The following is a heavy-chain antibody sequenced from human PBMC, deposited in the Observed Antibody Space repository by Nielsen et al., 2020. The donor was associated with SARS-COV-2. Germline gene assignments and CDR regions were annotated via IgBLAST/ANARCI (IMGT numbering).Heavy chain of an antibody. D-gene: IGHD6-13*01. J-gene: IGHJ6*03. V-gene: IGHV3-30*03. CDR2: ISFDGNNK. Sequence: WIRQPPGKGLEWVALISFDGNNKYYADSVKGRFTISRDNSKNTLYLQMTSLRAEDTAVYYCAREGGIAAAGIIYYYMDVWGKGTTVTVSS. CDR3: AREGGIAAAGIIYYYMDV.